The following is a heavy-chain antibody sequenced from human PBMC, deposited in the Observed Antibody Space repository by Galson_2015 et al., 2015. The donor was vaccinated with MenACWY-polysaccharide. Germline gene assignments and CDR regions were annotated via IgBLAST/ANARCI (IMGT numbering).Heavy chain of an antibody. CDR2: ISGSGGST. CDR3: AKLSDGYDSSGSNDY. D-gene: IGHD3-22*01. V-gene: IGHV3-23*01. J-gene: IGHJ4*02. Sequence: SLRLSCAASGFTFSSYGMHRVRQAPGKGLEWVSAISGSGGSTYYADSVKGRFTISRDNSKNTLYLQMNSLRAEDTAVYYCAKLSDGYDSSGSNDYWGQGTLVTVSS. CDR1: GFTFSSYG.